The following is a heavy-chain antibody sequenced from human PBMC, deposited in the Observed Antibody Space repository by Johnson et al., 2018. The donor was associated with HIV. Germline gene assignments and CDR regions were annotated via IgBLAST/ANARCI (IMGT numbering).Heavy chain of an antibody. CDR3: ARGGGYSIAAPSDAFDI. CDR1: GFTFSSFG. CDR2: ISYDGSNK. D-gene: IGHD6-6*01. J-gene: IGHJ3*02. V-gene: IGHV3-30*19. Sequence: QVQLVESGGGVVQPGGSLRLSCAASGFTFSSFGMHWVRQAPGKGLEWVAVISYDGSNKYYADSVKGRFTISRDNSKNTLYLQMNSLRAEDTAVYYCARGGGYSIAAPSDAFDIWGQGTMVTVSS.